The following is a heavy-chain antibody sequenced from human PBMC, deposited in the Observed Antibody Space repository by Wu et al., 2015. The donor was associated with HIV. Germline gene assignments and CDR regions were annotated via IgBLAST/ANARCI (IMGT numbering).Heavy chain of an antibody. CDR3: ARGRGYYTPEFDY. CDR1: GYTFTSHY. Sequence: QVHLVQSGAEVKKPGASVRISCKASGYTFTSHYIHWVRQAPGQGLERMGMINPSAGSTYYTQKFQGRVTITRNTSISTAYMELSSLRSEDTAVYYCARGRGYYTPEFDYWAREPWSPSPQ. D-gene: IGHD3-3*01. J-gene: IGHJ4*02. CDR2: INPSAGST. V-gene: IGHV1-46*01.